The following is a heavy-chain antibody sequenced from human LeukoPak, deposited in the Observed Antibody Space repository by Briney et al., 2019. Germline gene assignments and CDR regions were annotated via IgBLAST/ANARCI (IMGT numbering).Heavy chain of an antibody. J-gene: IGHJ4*02. CDR2: ISGSGGST. CDR3: AKDTYSSSWSYFDY. CDR1: GFTFSSYA. V-gene: IGHV3-23*01. D-gene: IGHD6-13*01. Sequence: GGSLRLSCAASGFTFSSYAMSWVRQAPGKGLEWVSAISGSGGSTYYADSVKGRFTISRDNSKDTLYLQMNSLRAEDTAVYYCAKDTYSSSWSYFDYWGQGTLVTVSS.